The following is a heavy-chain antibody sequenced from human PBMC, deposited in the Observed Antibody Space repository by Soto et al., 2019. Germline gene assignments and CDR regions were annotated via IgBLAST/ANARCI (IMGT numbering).Heavy chain of an antibody. D-gene: IGHD2-2*01. CDR2: ISSSSSYI. Sequence: GARRLSCAAPGFTFSSYSMNWVRQAPGKGLEWVSSISSSSSYIYYADSVKGRFTISRDNAKNSLYLQMNSLRAEDTAVYYCAREGDCSSTSCYFSYYYGMDVWGQGTTVTVSS. V-gene: IGHV3-21*01. J-gene: IGHJ6*02. CDR1: GFTFSSYS. CDR3: AREGDCSSTSCYFSYYYGMDV.